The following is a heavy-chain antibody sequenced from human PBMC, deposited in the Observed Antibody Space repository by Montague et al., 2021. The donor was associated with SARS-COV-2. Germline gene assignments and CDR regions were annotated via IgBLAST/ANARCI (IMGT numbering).Heavy chain of an antibody. CDR2: ISSSGSTI. J-gene: IGHJ6*03. CDR1: GFTFSGYE. V-gene: IGHV3-48*03. CDR3: AREKARITIFGAPRGYMDV. D-gene: IGHD3-3*01. Sequence: SLRLSCAASGFTFSGYEMNWVRQAPGKGLEWVSYISSSGSTIYYADSVKGRFTISRVNAENSLYLQMNSLRAEDTAVYYCAREKARITIFGAPRGYMDVWGKGTTVTVSS.